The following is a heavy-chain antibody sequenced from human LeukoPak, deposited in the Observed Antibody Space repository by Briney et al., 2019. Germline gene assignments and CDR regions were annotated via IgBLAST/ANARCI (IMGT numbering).Heavy chain of an antibody. J-gene: IGHJ4*02. CDR2: VKQDGSEK. D-gene: IGHD6-13*01. CDR3: VGARISAGGAGFDY. CDR1: GFTFSSHW. Sequence: PGGSLRLSCAVSGFTFSSHWMSWVRQAPGKGLEWVANVKQDGSEKSYVDSVKGRFTIFRDNAKNSLYLQMNSLRADDTAVYYCVGARISAGGAGFDYWGQGTLVTVSS. V-gene: IGHV3-7*01.